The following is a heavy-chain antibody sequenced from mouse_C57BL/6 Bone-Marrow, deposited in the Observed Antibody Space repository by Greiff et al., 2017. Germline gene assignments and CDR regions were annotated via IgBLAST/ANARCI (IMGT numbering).Heavy chain of an antibody. V-gene: IGHV1-54*01. CDR2: INPGSGGT. CDR3: ASSGVTTVALYFDV. Sequence: VQLVESGAELVRPGTSVKVSCKASGYAFTNYLIEWVKQRPGQGLEWIGVINPGSGGTNYNEKFKGKAKLTADKSSSTSYMQLSSLTSADSAVYFCASSGVTTVALYFDVWVTGTTVTVSA. CDR1: GYAFTNYL. D-gene: IGHD1-1*01. J-gene: IGHJ1*03.